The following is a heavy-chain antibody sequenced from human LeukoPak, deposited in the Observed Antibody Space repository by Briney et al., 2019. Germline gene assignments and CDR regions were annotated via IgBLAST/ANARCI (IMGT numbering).Heavy chain of an antibody. V-gene: IGHV3-23*01. D-gene: IGHD2-2*01. CDR1: GFTFSSYA. CDR3: ARHYCSSTSCPMPY. J-gene: IGHJ4*02. CDR2: ISGSGGST. Sequence: GGSLRVSCAASGFTFSSYAMSWVRQAPGNGLEWVSAISGSGGSTYYADSVKGRFTISRDNSKNTLYLQMNSLRAEDTAVYYCARHYCSSTSCPMPYWGQGTLVTVSS.